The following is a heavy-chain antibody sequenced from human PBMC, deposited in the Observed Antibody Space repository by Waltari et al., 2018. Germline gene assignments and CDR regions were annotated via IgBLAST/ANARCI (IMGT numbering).Heavy chain of an antibody. Sequence: QVQLQEPGPGLVKPSEPLSLTCTVSGGSISSYYWSCIRQPPGKGVGWIGYIDYSGSTNYHPSLQSRVTISVDTAKTQFSLKLGAVTAADTAVYYCARADSGGATNWLGYWGQGTLVTVSS. CDR1: GGSISSYY. CDR2: IDYSGST. CDR3: ARADSGGATNWLGY. V-gene: IGHV4-59*01. J-gene: IGHJ4*02. D-gene: IGHD1-26*01.